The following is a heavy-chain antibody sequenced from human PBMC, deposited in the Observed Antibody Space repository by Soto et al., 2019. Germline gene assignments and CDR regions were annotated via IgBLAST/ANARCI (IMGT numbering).Heavy chain of an antibody. Sequence: GGSLRLSCAASGFTVSSNYMSWVRQAPGKGLEWASVIYSGGSTYYADSVKGRFTISRDNSKNTLYLQMNSLRAEDTAVYYCASEYSSSSYYYYGMDVWGQGTTVTVSS. D-gene: IGHD6-6*01. CDR3: ASEYSSSSYYYYGMDV. CDR2: IYSGGST. V-gene: IGHV3-53*01. J-gene: IGHJ6*02. CDR1: GFTVSSNY.